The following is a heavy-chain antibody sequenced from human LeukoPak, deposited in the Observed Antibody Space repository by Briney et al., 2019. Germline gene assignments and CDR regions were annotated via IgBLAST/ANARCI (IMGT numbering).Heavy chain of an antibody. J-gene: IGHJ6*02. CDR2: IWYDGSKK. V-gene: IGHV3-33*01. Sequence: GGSLRLSCAASGFTFSSYGMHWVRLAPGKGLEWVAVIWYDGSKKYYADSVKGRFTISRDNSKNTLYLQMNSLRAEDTAVYYCARGLVVPAAPPGFYYYYGMDVWGQGTTVTVSS. D-gene: IGHD2-2*01. CDR3: ARGLVVPAAPPGFYYYYGMDV. CDR1: GFTFSSYG.